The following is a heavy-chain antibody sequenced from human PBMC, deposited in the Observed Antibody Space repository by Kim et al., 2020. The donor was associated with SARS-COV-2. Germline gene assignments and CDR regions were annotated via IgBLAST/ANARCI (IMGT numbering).Heavy chain of an antibody. CDR3: ASDTYGSTWYHAFDV. V-gene: IGHV4-39*01. CDR2: MFYGGNT. Sequence: SETLSLTCTVSGGSISSTTYYWGWIRQSPGKGLEWIGGMFYGGNTYHNPSLKSRVTILADTSKNQFSLKLTSVTAADTAVYYCASDTYGSTWYHAFDVWAQGTMVTV. CDR1: GGSISSTTYY. D-gene: IGHD6-13*01. J-gene: IGHJ3*01.